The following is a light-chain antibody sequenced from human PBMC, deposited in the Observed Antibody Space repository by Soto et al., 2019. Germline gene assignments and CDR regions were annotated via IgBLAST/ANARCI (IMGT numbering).Light chain of an antibody. V-gene: IGKV3-20*01. J-gene: IGKJ3*01. CDR2: GAS. CDR1: QSINSRY. Sequence: EIVLTQSPGTLSLSSGERATLSCRASQSINSRYLAWYQQKPGQAPRLLIYGASSRATGIPDRFSGSGSGTDLTITISRLEPEDFAVYYCQQFGSSPGFTFVPGTKVDIK. CDR3: QQFGSSPGFT.